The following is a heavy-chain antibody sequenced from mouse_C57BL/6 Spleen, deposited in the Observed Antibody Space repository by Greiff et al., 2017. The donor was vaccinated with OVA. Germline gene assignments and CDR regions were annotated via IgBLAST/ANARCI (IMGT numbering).Heavy chain of an antibody. CDR1: GYTFTSYW. CDR2: IDPSDSET. Sequence: QVQLKEPGAELVRPGSSVKLSCKASGYTFTSYWMHWVKQRPIQGLEWIGNIDPSDSETHSNQKFKDKATLTVDKSSSTAYMQLSSLSSECSAVHYCARSTMVTSWYFDVWGTGTTVTVSS. V-gene: IGHV1-52*01. CDR3: ARSTMVTSWYFDV. J-gene: IGHJ1*03. D-gene: IGHD2-2*01.